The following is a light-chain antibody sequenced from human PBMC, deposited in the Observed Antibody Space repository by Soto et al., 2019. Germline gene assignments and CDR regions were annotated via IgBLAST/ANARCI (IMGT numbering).Light chain of an antibody. Sequence: DIQMTQSPASLSASVGDRVTITCRASQSISSYLNWYQQKPGKAPKLLIYAASSLQSGVPSRFSGSGSGTDFTLTISSLQPGDFATYYCQQSYSTPWTFGQGTKVEIK. CDR3: QQSYSTPWT. V-gene: IGKV1-39*01. CDR2: AAS. J-gene: IGKJ1*01. CDR1: QSISSY.